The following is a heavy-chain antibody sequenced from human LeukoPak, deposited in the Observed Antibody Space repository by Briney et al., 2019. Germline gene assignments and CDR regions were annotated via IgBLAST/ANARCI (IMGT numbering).Heavy chain of an antibody. D-gene: IGHD3-10*01. J-gene: IGHJ4*02. CDR3: ARGPPYGSRSDYFDY. CDR1: GFTVSSNY. CDR2: INSGDST. V-gene: IGHV3-53*05. Sequence: GGSLRLSCAASGFTVSSNYMTWVRQAPGKGLEWVSAINSGDSTDYADSVKGRFTISRDNSKNTLFLQMGSLRTEDMAVYYCARGPPYGSRSDYFDYWGQGTLVTVSS.